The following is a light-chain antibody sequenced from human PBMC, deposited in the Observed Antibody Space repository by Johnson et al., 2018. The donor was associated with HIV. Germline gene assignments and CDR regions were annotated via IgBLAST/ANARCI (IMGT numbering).Light chain of an antibody. J-gene: IGLJ1*01. CDR1: SSNIGNNY. V-gene: IGLV1-51*01. CDR2: DNN. CDR3: GTWDSSLSAYV. Sequence: QSVLTQPPSVSAAPGQKVTISCSGRSSNIGNNYVSWYQQLPGTAPKLLIYDNNKRPSGIPDRFSGSKSGTSATLGFTGLQTGDEADYYCGTWDSSLSAYVFGTGTKVTVL.